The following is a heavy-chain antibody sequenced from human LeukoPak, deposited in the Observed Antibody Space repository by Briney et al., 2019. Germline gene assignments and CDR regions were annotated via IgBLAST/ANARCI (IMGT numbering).Heavy chain of an antibody. CDR1: GFSFSYHF. CDR2: NNSGGDTI. D-gene: IGHD3-3*01. V-gene: IGHV3-11*01. J-gene: IGHJ4*02. Sequence: GGPLRLSCTASGFSFSYHFMGCLRQAPGKALEGVAYNNSGGDTIHYSAHVKGRFSTSRDKSKSLLYLHMSRLRSHDTALQCARGGSGWTFDYWGQGTLVSVSS. CDR3: RGGSGWTFDY.